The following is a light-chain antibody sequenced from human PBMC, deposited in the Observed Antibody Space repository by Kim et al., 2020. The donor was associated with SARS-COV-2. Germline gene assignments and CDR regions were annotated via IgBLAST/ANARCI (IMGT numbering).Light chain of an antibody. Sequence: LSPEEGATLTCRASQGVGRQLAWYQQKAGQATRLVIYDASNRATGIPARFSGRGSGTDFTLTISSLEPEDFAVYFCQERRFWPVTFGQGTKVDIK. V-gene: IGKV3-11*01. CDR1: QGVGRQ. CDR3: QERRFWPVT. J-gene: IGKJ1*01. CDR2: DAS.